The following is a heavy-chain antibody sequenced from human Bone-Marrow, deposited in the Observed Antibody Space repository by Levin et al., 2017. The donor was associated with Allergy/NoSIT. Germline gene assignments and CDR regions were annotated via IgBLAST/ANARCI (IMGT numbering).Heavy chain of an antibody. CDR1: GFTFSSYG. Sequence: SCAASGFTFSSYGMHWVRQAPGKGLEWVAVIWYDGSNKYYADSVKGRFTISRDNSKNTLYLQMNSLRAEDTAVYYCARAYYDILTGYPSDAFDIWGQGTMVTVSS. J-gene: IGHJ3*02. D-gene: IGHD3-9*01. CDR3: ARAYYDILTGYPSDAFDI. CDR2: IWYDGSNK. V-gene: IGHV3-33*01.